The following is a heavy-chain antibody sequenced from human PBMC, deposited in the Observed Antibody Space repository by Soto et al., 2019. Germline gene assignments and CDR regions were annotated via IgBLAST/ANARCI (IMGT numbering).Heavy chain of an antibody. V-gene: IGHV1-2*02. CDR3: QRDGSDYQSRAPPMDV. J-gene: IGHJ6*02. CDR2: INPNSGGT. D-gene: IGHD3-16*01. Sequence: ASLKVSCKASGYTFTGYYMHWVRQAPGQGLEWMGWINPNSGGTNYAQKFQGRVTMTRDTSISTAYIELSSVRSEDTAVYYFQRDGSDYQSRAPPMDVWGQWTTVTVSS. CDR1: GYTFTGYY.